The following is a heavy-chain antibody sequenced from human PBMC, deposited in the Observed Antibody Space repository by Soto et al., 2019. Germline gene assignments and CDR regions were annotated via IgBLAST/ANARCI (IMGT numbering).Heavy chain of an antibody. Sequence: QLQLQESASGLVKPSQTLSLTCAVSGGSISSGGYSWSWIRQPPGKGLEYIGYIYHSASTYYNPSPNRRPTISLARSTTPFSLTLTSVTAADTAVYYCPTVPDYCGHGTLVTLSS. CDR1: GGSISSGGYS. CDR3: PTVPDY. CDR2: IYHSAST. V-gene: IGHV4-30-2*01. J-gene: IGHJ4*01.